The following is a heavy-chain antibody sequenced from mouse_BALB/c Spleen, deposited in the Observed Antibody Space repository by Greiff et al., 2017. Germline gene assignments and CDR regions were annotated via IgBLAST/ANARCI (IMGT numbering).Heavy chain of an antibody. D-gene: IGHD4-1*01. CDR1: GFTFSDYY. J-gene: IGHJ2*01. CDR3: ARDPELGGYFDY. Sequence: EVQGVESGGGLVKPGGSLKLSCAASGFTFSDYYMYWVRQTPEKRLEWVATISDGGSYTYYPDSVKGRFTISRDNAKNNLYLQMSSLKSEDTAMYYCARDPELGGYFDYWGQGTTLTVSS. V-gene: IGHV5-4*02. CDR2: ISDGGSYT.